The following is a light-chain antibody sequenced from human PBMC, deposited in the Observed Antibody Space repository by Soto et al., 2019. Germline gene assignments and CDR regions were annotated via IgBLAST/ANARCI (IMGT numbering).Light chain of an antibody. Sequence: LSSKNIYLSPGERAALSFSASQSVSSSYLAWYQQKPGQAPRLLIYGASSRATDIPDRFSGSGSGTDFTLTISRLETEDFAVYYWLPYCSSHTFGQGTTV. CDR3: LPYCSSHT. CDR2: GAS. J-gene: IGKJ1*01. V-gene: IGKV3-20*01. CDR1: QSVSSSY.